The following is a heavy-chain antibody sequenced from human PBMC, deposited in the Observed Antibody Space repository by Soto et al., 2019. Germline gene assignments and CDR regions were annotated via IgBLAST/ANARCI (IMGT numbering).Heavy chain of an antibody. D-gene: IGHD1-26*01. CDR2: ISGSGFKK. CDR1: GFICENFG. J-gene: IGHJ5*02. V-gene: IGHV3-23*01. Sequence: GGALRLSCAAPGFICENFGMSWVRQAPGKGLEWISSISGSGFKKYYADSVKGRFTISRDNSKSTVYLELNNLSAEDTAVYHCAKNQGVELVPLAAVDWFDPWGQGSVVTVSS. CDR3: AKNQGVELVPLAAVDWFDP.